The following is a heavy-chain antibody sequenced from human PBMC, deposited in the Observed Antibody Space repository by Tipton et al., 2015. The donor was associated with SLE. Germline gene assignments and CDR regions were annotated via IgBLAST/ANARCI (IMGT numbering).Heavy chain of an antibody. Sequence: SLRLSCAASGFTFSHYAMHWVRQAPGKGLEWVAVIWYDGNSQYYTDSVKGRFTISRDNSKNSLYLQMNSLRAEDTAVYFCARGWFGELPFDYWGQGTLVTVSS. V-gene: IGHV3-33*03. J-gene: IGHJ4*02. CDR2: IWYDGNSQ. CDR3: ARGWFGELPFDY. CDR1: GFTFSHYA. D-gene: IGHD3-10*01.